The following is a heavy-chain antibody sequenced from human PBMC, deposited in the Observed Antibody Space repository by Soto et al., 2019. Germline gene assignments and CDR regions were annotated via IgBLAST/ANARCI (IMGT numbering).Heavy chain of an antibody. Sequence: PSETLSLTCTVSGGSISSGDYYWSWIRQHPGKGLEWIGYIYYSGSTYYNPSLKSRVTISVDTSKNQFSLKLSSVTAADTAVYYCARDTIPPTMVGYYYYYGMDVWGQGTTVTVSS. CDR3: ARDTIPPTMVGYYYYYGMDV. V-gene: IGHV4-31*03. J-gene: IGHJ6*02. D-gene: IGHD3-10*01. CDR2: IYYSGST. CDR1: GGSISSGDYY.